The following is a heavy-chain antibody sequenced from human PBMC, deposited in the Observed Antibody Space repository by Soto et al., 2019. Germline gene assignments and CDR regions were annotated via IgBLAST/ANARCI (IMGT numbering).Heavy chain of an antibody. J-gene: IGHJ6*02. V-gene: IGHV6-1*01. D-gene: IGHD2-15*01. CDR1: GDSVSGNSVS. CDR3: VRDSGWRLDV. Sequence: PSQTLSLTCAISGDSVSGNSVSWNWIRQSPSRGLEWLGRTYYNSKWSADYALSIKSRININSDTSRNQFSLQMNSVTPEDTAVYYCVRDSGWRLDVWGQGTTVTVSS. CDR2: TYYNSKWSA.